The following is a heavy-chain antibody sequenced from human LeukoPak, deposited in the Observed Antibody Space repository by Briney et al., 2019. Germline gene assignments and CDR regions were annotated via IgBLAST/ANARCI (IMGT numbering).Heavy chain of an antibody. CDR1: GGSISSYY. D-gene: IGHD6-13*01. CDR3: ARDRQQLVHFDY. V-gene: IGHV4-4*07. CDR2: IYTSGST. Sequence: SETLSLTCTVSGGSISSYYWSWIRQPAGKGLEWIGRIYTSGSTNYNPSLKSRVTMSVETSKNQFSLKLSSVTAADTAVYYCARDRQQLVHFDYWGQGTLVTVSS. J-gene: IGHJ4*02.